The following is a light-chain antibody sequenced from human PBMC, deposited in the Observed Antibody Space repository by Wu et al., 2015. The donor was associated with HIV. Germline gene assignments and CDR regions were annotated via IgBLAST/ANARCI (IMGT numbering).Light chain of an antibody. CDR3: QQYNNGPRT. CDR2: GAS. V-gene: IGKV3D-15*01. CDR1: QSVSSN. Sequence: EIVLTQSPGSLSLSPGERATLSCRASQSVSSNYLAWYQQKPGQAPRLLIYGASNRATGIPARFSGSGSGTEFTLTISSMQSEDFAVYYCQQYNNGPRTFGQGTKVEVK. J-gene: IGKJ1*01.